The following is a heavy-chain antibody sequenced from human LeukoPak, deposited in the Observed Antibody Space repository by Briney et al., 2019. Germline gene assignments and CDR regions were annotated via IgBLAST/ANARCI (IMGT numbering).Heavy chain of an antibody. J-gene: IGHJ4*02. CDR3: ARDGPYGDFDY. Sequence: GGSLRLSCAASGFTFSDHYMDWVRQAPGKGLEWVGRTRNKTNSYTTEYAASVTGRFPISRNDSKTSLYLQMTSLKTEDTAVYYCARDGPYGDFDYWGQGTLVTVSS. CDR1: GFTFSDHY. CDR2: TRNKTNSYTT. D-gene: IGHD4-17*01. V-gene: IGHV3-72*01.